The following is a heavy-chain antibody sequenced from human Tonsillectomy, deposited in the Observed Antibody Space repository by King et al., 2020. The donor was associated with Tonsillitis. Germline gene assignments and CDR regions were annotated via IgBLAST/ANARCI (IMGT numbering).Heavy chain of an antibody. V-gene: IGHV2-70*04. CDR3: ARATENAFDI. J-gene: IGHJ3*02. CDR1: GFSLSTSGMR. Sequence: TLKESGPALVKPKQTLTLTCTFSGFSLSTSGMRVSWIRQPPGKALKWLARSDWDDDKFYSTSLKTRLTISKDTSKNQVVLTMTNMDPVDTATYYCARATENAFDIWRQGTMVTVSS. D-gene: IGHD4-17*01. CDR2: SDWDDDK.